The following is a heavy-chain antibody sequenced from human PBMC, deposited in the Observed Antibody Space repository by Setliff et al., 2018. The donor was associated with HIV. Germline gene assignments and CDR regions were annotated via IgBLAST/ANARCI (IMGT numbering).Heavy chain of an antibody. CDR3: ARSLGTIWGYDY. J-gene: IGHJ4*02. V-gene: IGHV4-59*11. CDR2: IFSSGST. Sequence: SETLSLTCTVSGGSISSHFWSWIRQPPGKGLEWIGYIFSSGSTNYNPSLKSRVTISVDTSKNQFSLNLSSVTAADTAVYYCARSLGTIWGYDYWGQGTLVTVSS. D-gene: IGHD3-9*01. CDR1: GGSISSHF.